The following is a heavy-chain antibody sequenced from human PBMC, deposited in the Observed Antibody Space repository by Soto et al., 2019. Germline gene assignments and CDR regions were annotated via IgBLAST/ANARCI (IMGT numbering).Heavy chain of an antibody. CDR2: ISYDGSNK. CDR3: AKGSRDGYNYLVDY. CDR1: GFTFSSYA. D-gene: IGHD5-12*01. V-gene: IGHV3-30*04. Sequence: QVQLVESGGGVVQPGRSLRLSCAASGFTFSSYAMHWVRQAPGKGLEWVAVISYDGSNKYYADSVKGRFTISRDNSKNTLYLQMNSLRAEDTAVYYCAKGSRDGYNYLVDYWGQGTLVTVSS. J-gene: IGHJ4*02.